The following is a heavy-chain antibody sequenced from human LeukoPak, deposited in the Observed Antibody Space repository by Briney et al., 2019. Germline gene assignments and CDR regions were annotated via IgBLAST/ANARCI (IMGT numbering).Heavy chain of an antibody. CDR2: ISSGDRT. Sequence: GGSLRLSCAASGFTFSSYAMNWVRQAPGKGLEWAAGISSGDRTFHSESVKGRFTISRDKSKDTLDLQMNSLRAEDTAVYYCAKDATASPYFHWFDNWGQGTQVSVSS. D-gene: IGHD3-9*01. CDR1: GFTFSSYA. CDR3: AKDATASPYFHWFDN. J-gene: IGHJ4*02. V-gene: IGHV3-23*01.